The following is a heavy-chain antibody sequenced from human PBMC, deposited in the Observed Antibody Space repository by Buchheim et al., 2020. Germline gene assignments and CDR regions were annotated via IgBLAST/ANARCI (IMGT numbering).Heavy chain of an antibody. CDR2: INHSGST. CDR3: ARKRYSGSYYYYYGMDV. D-gene: IGHD1-26*01. CDR1: GGSFSGYY. Sequence: QVQLQQWGAGLLKPSETLSLTCAVYGGSFSGYYWSWIRQPPGKGLEWFGEINHSGSTNYNPSLKSRVTISVDTSKNQFSLKLSSVTAADTAVYYCARKRYSGSYYYYYGMDVWGQGTT. V-gene: IGHV4-34*01. J-gene: IGHJ6*02.